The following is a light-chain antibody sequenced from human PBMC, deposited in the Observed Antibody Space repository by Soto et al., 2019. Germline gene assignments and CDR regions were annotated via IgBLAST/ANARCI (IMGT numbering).Light chain of an antibody. CDR3: QQRNRWPPVT. V-gene: IGKV3-11*01. Sequence: ESVLTQSPATLSLSPGERATLSCRASPSVSNSLAWYQHKPGQAPRLLISDAFNRATGVPTRFSGSVSGTDFTLTISSLEPEDFAVYYCQQRNRWPPVTFGGGTRGEIK. CDR2: DAF. CDR1: PSVSNS. J-gene: IGKJ4*01.